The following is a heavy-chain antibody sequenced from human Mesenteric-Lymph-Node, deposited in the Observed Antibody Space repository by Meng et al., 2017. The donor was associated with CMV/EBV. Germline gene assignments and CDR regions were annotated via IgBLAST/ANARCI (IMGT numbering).Heavy chain of an antibody. Sequence: GESLKISCAASGFTFSSYEMNWVRQAPGKGLEWVSYISSSGSTIYYADSVKGRFTISRDNAKSSLYLQMNSLRPEDMALYYCVKQSSIAFDLWGQGTMVTVSS. J-gene: IGHJ3*01. V-gene: IGHV3-48*03. CDR3: VKQSSIAFDL. CDR2: ISSSGSTI. CDR1: GFTFSSYE. D-gene: IGHD6-6*01.